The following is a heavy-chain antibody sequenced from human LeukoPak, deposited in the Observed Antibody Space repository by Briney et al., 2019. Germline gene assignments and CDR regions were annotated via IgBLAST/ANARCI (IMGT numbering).Heavy chain of an antibody. V-gene: IGHV4-59*01. J-gene: IGHJ4*02. CDR1: GGSISSYY. D-gene: IGHD5-12*01. CDR2: IYYSGST. Sequence: SETLSLTCTVSGGSISSYYWSWIRQPPGKGLEWIGYIYYSGSTNCNPSLKSRVTISLDTSKNQFSLKLSSVTAADTAVYYCASHPSSGYDHFDHWGQGTLVTVSS. CDR3: ASHPSSGYDHFDH.